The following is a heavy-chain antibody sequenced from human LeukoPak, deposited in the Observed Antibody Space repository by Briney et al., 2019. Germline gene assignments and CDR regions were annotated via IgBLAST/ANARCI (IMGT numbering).Heavy chain of an antibody. CDR3: AREDWYFDL. V-gene: IGHV4-59*01. J-gene: IGHJ2*01. CDR2: ISHSGSS. Sequence: PSETLSLTCTVSGGSISSYYWSWIRQPPGKGLEWIGYISHSGSSNYNPSLNSRVTISLDTSRNHFSLKLNSVTAADTAVYYCAREDWYFDLWGRGTLVTVSS. CDR1: GGSISSYY.